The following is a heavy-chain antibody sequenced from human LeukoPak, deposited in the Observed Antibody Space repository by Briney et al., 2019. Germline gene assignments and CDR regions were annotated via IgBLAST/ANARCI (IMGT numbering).Heavy chain of an antibody. CDR1: GGSVTNSSGYY. V-gene: IGHV4-39*01. CDR2: FYYRGNT. Sequence: SETLSLTCSVSGGSVTNSSGYYWAWIRQPPGKGLEWIGSFYYRGNTYYNLSLKSRLTISLDTSKNQFSLKMSSVTATDTAIYYCARRRGDPGAFDIWGQGTQVTVSS. J-gene: IGHJ3*02. D-gene: IGHD2-21*02. CDR3: ARRRGDPGAFDI.